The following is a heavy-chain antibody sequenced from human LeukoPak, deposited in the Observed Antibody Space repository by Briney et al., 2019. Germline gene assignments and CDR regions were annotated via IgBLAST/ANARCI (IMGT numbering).Heavy chain of an antibody. CDR2: ISSSSIYT. J-gene: IGHJ4*02. CDR1: GFTFSSYD. Sequence: PGGSLSLSCAASGFTFSSYDMDWGRQAPGKGLEWVSSISSSSIYTYYADSMKGRFTISRDNAKNSLYLQMISLRAEDTALYYCARGSMITFGGAPLGDYWGQGTLVTVSS. CDR3: ARGSMITFGGAPLGDY. V-gene: IGHV3-21*01. D-gene: IGHD3-16*01.